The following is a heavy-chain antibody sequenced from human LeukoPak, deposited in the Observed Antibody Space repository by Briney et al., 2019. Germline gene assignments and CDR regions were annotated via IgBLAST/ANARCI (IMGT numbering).Heavy chain of an antibody. D-gene: IGHD3-22*01. CDR1: GFTFDEYG. CDR3: AKPYYYDSSGYPDAFDI. CDR2: ISGSGGST. J-gene: IGHJ3*02. V-gene: IGHV3-23*01. Sequence: PGGSLRLSCAASGFTFDEYGMSWVRQAPGKGLEWVSAISGSGGSTYYADSVKGRFTISRDNSKNTLYLQMNSLRAEDTAVYYCAKPYYYDSSGYPDAFDIWGQGTMVTVSS.